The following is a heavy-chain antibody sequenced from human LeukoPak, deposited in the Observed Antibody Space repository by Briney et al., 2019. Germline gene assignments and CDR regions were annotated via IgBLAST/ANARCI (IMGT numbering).Heavy chain of an antibody. D-gene: IGHD5-18*01. Sequence: ASVKVSCKASGYTFTGYYMHWVRQAPGQGLEWMGWINPNSGGTNYAQKFQGRVTMTRDTSISTAYMELSRLRSDDTAVYYCTRDSWDTAMVILPFDYWGQGTLVTVSS. J-gene: IGHJ4*02. CDR1: GYTFTGYY. V-gene: IGHV1-2*02. CDR3: TRDSWDTAMVILPFDY. CDR2: INPNSGGT.